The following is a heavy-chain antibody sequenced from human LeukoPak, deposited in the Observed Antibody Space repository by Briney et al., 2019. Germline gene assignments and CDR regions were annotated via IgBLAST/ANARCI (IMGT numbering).Heavy chain of an antibody. V-gene: IGHV4-59*01. D-gene: IGHD2-15*01. CDR2: IYYSGST. CDR3: ARGRLNLDIVVVVAGYYGMDV. Sequence: PSETLSLTCTVSGGSISSYYWSWIRQPPGKGLEWIGYIYYSGSTNYNPSLKSRVTISVDTSKNQFSLKLSSVTAADTAVYYCARGRLNLDIVVVVAGYYGMDVWGQGTTVTVSS. CDR1: GGSISSYY. J-gene: IGHJ6*02.